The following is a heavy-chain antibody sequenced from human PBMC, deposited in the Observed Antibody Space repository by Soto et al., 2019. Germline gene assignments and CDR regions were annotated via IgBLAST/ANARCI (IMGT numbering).Heavy chain of an antibody. D-gene: IGHD5-12*01. V-gene: IGHV3-30*18. CDR3: AQDRTAILAEVSWLES. J-gene: IGHJ5*02. CDR1: GFTFNSHG. Sequence: QVLLVESGGGVVQPGGSLTLSCVGSGFTFNSHGMHWVRQAPGKGLEWVAVISYDGSNKYYEESVKGRFTISRDNSRNPVYLQLNSLRAEDTALYYCAQDRTAILAEVSWLESWGQGTLVTVSA. CDR2: ISYDGSNK.